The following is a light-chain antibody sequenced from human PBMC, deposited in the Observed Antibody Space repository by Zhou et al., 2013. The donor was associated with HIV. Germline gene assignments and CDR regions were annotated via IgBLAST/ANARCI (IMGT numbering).Light chain of an antibody. Sequence: DIQMTQSPSSLSASAGDRVTITCRASQTISNYLNWYQQKPGKAPTLLIYKASNLQSGVPSRFSGSGSGTDFTLTISSLQPEDFATYYCQQSYSTPRTFGQGTKVGDQT. CDR3: QQSYSTPRT. CDR1: QTISNY. J-gene: IGKJ1*01. CDR2: KAS. V-gene: IGKV1-39*01.